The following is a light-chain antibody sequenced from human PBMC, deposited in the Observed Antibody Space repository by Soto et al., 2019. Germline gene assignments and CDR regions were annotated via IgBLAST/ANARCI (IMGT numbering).Light chain of an antibody. V-gene: IGLV2-8*01. CDR2: EVT. CDR1: SSDVGGYNY. J-gene: IGLJ3*02. CDR3: SSNAGSNNLV. Sequence: QSVLTQPPSASGSPGQSVSISCTGTSSDVGGYNYVSWYQQHPGKAPKLMIYEVTKRPSGVPDRFSGSKSGNTASLTVSGLLAEDEADYYCSSNAGSNNLVFGGGTKLTVL.